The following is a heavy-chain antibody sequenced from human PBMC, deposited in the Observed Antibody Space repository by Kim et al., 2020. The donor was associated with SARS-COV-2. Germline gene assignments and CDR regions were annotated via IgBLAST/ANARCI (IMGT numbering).Heavy chain of an antibody. CDR3: ARLGRGYSSSWSLYYYYYGMDV. D-gene: IGHD6-13*01. CDR2: IDPSDSYT. Sequence: GESLKISCNGSGYSFTSYWISWVRQMPGKGLEWMGRIDPSDSYTNYSPSFQGHVTISADKSISTAYLQWSSLKASDTAMYYCARLGRGYSSSWSLYYYYYGMDVWGQGTTVTVSS. V-gene: IGHV5-10-1*01. CDR1: GYSFTSYW. J-gene: IGHJ6*02.